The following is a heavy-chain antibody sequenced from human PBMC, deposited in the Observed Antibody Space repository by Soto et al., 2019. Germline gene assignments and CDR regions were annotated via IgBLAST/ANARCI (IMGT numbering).Heavy chain of an antibody. CDR3: VRDVSVSSGSFAGY. J-gene: IGHJ4*02. V-gene: IGHV1-18*01. Sequence: QVQLVQSGPELKKPGAAVRVSCKASGYTFDSYGLSWLRQAPGQGLEWMGWISTNTGNTDYPQRFQGRVTMDTDTSTSTAYVDLRSLPSDDTAVYYCVRDVSVSSGSFAGYWGQGTLGTVSS. D-gene: IGHD3-10*01. CDR2: ISTNTGNT. CDR1: GYTFDSYG.